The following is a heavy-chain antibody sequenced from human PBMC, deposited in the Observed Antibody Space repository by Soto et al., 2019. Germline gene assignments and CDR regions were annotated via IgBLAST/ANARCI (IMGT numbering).Heavy chain of an antibody. D-gene: IGHD1-1*01. CDR1: GFACGSYW. J-gene: IGHJ4*02. CDR3: LRDPRHWNEVADQ. CDR2: ISQDGTIA. V-gene: IGHV3-74*01. Sequence: VQLVESGGGLVQPGGSLRLSCAASGFACGSYWMHWVRQAPGKGLVWVSRISQDGTIATQADSVKGRLTISRDNAKNTLYLQMNSLRADDTAVYYCLRDPRHWNEVADQWGKGTLVTVSS.